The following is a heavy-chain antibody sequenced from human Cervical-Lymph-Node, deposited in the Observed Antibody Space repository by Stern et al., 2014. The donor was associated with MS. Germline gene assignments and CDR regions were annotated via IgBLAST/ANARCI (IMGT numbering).Heavy chain of an antibody. J-gene: IGHJ6*02. CDR3: ARDQIPYYSYGMDV. CDR2: IIPIFGTV. V-gene: IGHV1-69*01. Sequence: VQLVESGAEVKKPGSSVKVSCQVSGDTFSSHAINWVRQAPGQGLEWMGGIIPIFGTVDYAQKFQGRVTLTADESTTKAYMGLSSLRSDDTAVYYCARDQIPYYSYGMDVWGQGTPVTVSS. CDR1: GDTFSSHA. D-gene: IGHD2-2*02.